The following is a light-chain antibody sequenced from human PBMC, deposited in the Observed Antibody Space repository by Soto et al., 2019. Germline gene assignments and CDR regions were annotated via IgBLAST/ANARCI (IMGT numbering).Light chain of an antibody. CDR3: QQYYESPST. V-gene: IGKV4-1*01. CDR2: WAS. CDR1: QSVLFSSNKKNY. J-gene: IGKJ1*01. Sequence: DFVMTQSPDSLSVSLGERATINRKSSQSVLFSSNKKNYLAWYQQRPGQPPRLIIYWASTRESGVPDRFSGSGSETDFTLTISSLQAEDVAVYYCQQYYESPSTFGQGTKVEIK.